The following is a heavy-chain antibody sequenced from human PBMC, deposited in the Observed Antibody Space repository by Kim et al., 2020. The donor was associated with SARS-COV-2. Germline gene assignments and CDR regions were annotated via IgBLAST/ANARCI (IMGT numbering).Heavy chain of an antibody. J-gene: IGHJ4*02. D-gene: IGHD3-3*01. CDR3: ARLYYDFWSGYREAQFDY. V-gene: IGHV4-39*01. CDR2: IYYSGST. CDR1: GGSISSSSYY. Sequence: SETLSLTCTVSGGSISSSSYYWGWIRQPPGKGLEWIGSIYYSGSTYYNPSLKSRVTISVDTSKNQFSLKLSSVTAADTAVYYCARLYYDFWSGYREAQFDYWGQGTLVTVSS.